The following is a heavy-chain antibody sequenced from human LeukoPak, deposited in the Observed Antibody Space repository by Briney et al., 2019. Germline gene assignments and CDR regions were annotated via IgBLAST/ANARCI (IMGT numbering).Heavy chain of an antibody. Sequence: GGSLRLSCAASGFTFSTYWMHWVRQAPGKGLVWVLHINPAGSNAFYADSVKGRFTISRDNAKNTVYLQMDGLRVEDTALYYCTRDRDSGSSYSPLTLGYWGQGTLVTVSS. J-gene: IGHJ4*02. CDR3: TRDRDSGSSYSPLTLGY. D-gene: IGHD3-10*01. CDR1: GFTFSTYW. CDR2: INPAGSNA. V-gene: IGHV3-74*01.